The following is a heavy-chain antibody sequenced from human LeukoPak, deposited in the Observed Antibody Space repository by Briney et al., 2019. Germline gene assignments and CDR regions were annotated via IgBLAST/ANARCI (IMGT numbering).Heavy chain of an antibody. J-gene: IGHJ4*02. CDR3: ARNLIPEQLVLNF. CDR1: GGSISNYY. D-gene: IGHD6-13*01. V-gene: IGHV4-59*01. CDR2: IYYTRST. Sequence: PSETLSLTCTVSGGSISNYYWNWIRQPPGKGLEWIGHIYYTRSTNYNPSLKSRVTMSVDTSKNQFSLNLKSVTPEDTAVYYCARNLIPEQLVLNFWGQGTLVTVSS.